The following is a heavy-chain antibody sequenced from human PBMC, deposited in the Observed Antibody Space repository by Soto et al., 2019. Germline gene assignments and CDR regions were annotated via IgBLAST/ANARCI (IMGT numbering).Heavy chain of an antibody. D-gene: IGHD3-10*01. CDR1: GGSISSSSLQ. CDR2: IFSSGGT. CDR3: AGQYYYGSGRQIDY. Sequence: KPSETLSLTCTVSGGSISSSSLQWVWIRQPPGRGLDWVGSIFSSGGTSYNPSLKSRVTISVRTSNNQFSLKLSSVTAADTAVYYCAGQYYYGSGRQIDYWRQGPLVTAPQ. J-gene: IGHJ4*02. V-gene: IGHV4-39*01.